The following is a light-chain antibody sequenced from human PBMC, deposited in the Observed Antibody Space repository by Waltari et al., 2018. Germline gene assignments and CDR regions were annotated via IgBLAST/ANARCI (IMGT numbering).Light chain of an antibody. Sequence: QSVLTQPPSVSAAPGQKVTVSCSGSNSNIGNNYVSWYQQLPGTAPKLIIYANYERPSGTPDGFSADKSATSATLAITGLQTGDEADYYCGTWDSSLSAVVFGGGTKLTVL. CDR1: NSNIGNNY. CDR2: ANY. CDR3: GTWDSSLSAVV. J-gene: IGLJ3*02. V-gene: IGLV1-51*02.